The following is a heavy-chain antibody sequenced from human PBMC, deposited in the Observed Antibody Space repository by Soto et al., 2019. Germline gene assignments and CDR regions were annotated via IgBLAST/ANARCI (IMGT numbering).Heavy chain of an antibody. Sequence: PSETLSLTRTVSGGSISSGDYYWSWIRQPPGKGLEWIGYIYYSGSTYYNPSLKSRVTISVDTSKNQFSLKLSSVTAADTAVYYCAGVPITMLVVVPGASLHVMDVWGQETMVT. CDR1: GGSISSGDYY. CDR3: AGVPITMLVVVPGASLHVMDV. D-gene: IGHD3-22*01. V-gene: IGHV4-30-4*01. J-gene: IGHJ6*02. CDR2: IYYSGST.